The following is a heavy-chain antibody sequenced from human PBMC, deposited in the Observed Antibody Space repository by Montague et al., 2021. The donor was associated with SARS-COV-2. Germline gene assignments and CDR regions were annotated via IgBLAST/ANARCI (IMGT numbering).Heavy chain of an antibody. V-gene: IGHV3-30-3*01. CDR2: ISYDGSNK. CDR1: GFTFSSYE. CDR3: AREDVLLDAFDI. Sequence: SLRLSCAASGFTFSSYEMNWVRQAPGKGLEWVAVISYDGSNKYYADPVKGRFTISRDNSKNTLYLQMNSLRAEDTAVYYCAREDVLLDAFDIWGQGTMVTVSS. D-gene: IGHD3-10*01. J-gene: IGHJ3*02.